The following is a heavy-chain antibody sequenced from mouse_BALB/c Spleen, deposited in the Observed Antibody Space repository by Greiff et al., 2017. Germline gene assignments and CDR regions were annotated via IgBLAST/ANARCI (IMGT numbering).Heavy chain of an antibody. Sequence: QVQLKQSGAELAKPGPSVSMSCKASGYSFTSYWMHWVKQRPGQGLEWIGYINHSTGYNEYNQKFKDMATLTADKYTSTAYMQLSSLTSEDSAVYYCARSRYRYDEAMDYWGQGTSVTVSS. J-gene: IGHJ4*01. V-gene: IGHV1-7*01. CDR3: ARSRYRYDEAMDY. CDR1: GYSFTSYW. D-gene: IGHD2-14*01. CDR2: INHSTGYN.